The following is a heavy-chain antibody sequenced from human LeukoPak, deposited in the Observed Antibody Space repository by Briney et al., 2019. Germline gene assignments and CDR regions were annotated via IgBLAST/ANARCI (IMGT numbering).Heavy chain of an antibody. Sequence: PSEALSLTCTVSGGSISSSSYYWGWIRQPPGKGLEWIGSIYYSGSTYYNPSLKSRVTISVDTSKNQFSLKLRSVTAADTAVYYCARLEGYSSSPDYWGQGTLVTVSS. CDR1: GGSISSSSYY. CDR3: ARLEGYSSSPDY. D-gene: IGHD6-13*01. CDR2: IYYSGST. J-gene: IGHJ4*02. V-gene: IGHV4-39*01.